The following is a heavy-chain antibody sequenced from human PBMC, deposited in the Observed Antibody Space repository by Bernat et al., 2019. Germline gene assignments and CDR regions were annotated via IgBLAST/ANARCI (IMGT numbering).Heavy chain of an antibody. J-gene: IGHJ5*02. CDR2: IKGSGGST. CDR3: AREGIAEGNWFDP. Sequence: EVQLLESGGGLVQPGGSLRLSCAASGFTFSSYAMSWVRQIPGKGLEWVSAIKGSGGSTYYADSMKGRFTISRDNSKNTLYLQMNSLRAGDTAVYYCAREGIAEGNWFDPWGQGTLVTVSS. V-gene: IGHV3-23*01. D-gene: IGHD6-13*01. CDR1: GFTFSSYA.